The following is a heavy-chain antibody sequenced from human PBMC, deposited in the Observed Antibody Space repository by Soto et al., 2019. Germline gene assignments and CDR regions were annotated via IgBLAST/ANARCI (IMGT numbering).Heavy chain of an antibody. D-gene: IGHD1-26*01. CDR3: AKNIGGNYYFDY. V-gene: IGHV3-23*01. CDR1: GFTFSSYA. CDR2: ISSSGGRT. J-gene: IGHJ4*02. Sequence: PGGSLRLSCAASGFTFSSYAMNWVRQAPGMGLEWVSAISSSGGRTYFADSVKGRFTISRDNSKNTLYLQMSSLRAEDTAVYYCAKNIGGNYYFDYWGQGTLVTVSS.